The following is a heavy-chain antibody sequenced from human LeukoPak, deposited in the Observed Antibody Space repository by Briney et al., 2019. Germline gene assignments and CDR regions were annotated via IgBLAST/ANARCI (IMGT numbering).Heavy chain of an antibody. CDR1: GFTFSSYY. CDR2: MSSTGRTI. V-gene: IGHV3-48*03. Sequence: GGSLRLSCAASGFTFSSYYMNWVRQAPGKGLEWVSYMSSTGRTIYYADSVKGRFTISRDNAKNSLYLQMNSLRVEDTAVYYCARVSALAAFDYWGQGTLVTVPA. CDR3: ARVSALAAFDY. J-gene: IGHJ4*02. D-gene: IGHD2-15*01.